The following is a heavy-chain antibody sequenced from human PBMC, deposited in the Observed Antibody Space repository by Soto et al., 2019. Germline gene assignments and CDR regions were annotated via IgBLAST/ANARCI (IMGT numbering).Heavy chain of an antibody. Sequence: EVQLVESGGGLVQPGGSLRLSCAASGFTFSSYDMHWVRQVTGKGLEWVSAIVTSGITYYPDSVKGRFTVSSENTQNSFYLHMDSLRAEDTAVYFCALSPPYGDAAHDAFDFWGQGTLVTVSS. CDR3: ALSPPYGDAAHDAFDF. CDR1: GFTFSSYD. CDR2: IVTSGIT. J-gene: IGHJ3*01. D-gene: IGHD4-17*01. V-gene: IGHV3-13*04.